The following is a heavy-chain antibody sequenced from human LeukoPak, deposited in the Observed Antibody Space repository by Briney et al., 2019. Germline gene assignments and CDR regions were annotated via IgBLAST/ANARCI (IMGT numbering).Heavy chain of an antibody. CDR3: ARVKYYDFWSGYYDGMDV. CDR1: GGSISSYY. CDR2: IYYSGST. D-gene: IGHD3-3*01. Sequence: SETLSLTCTVSGGSISSYYWSWIRQPPGKGLEWIGYIYYSGSTNYNPSLTSRVTISVDTSKNQFSLKLSSVTAADTAVYYCARVKYYDFWSGYYDGMDVWGQGTTVTVSS. V-gene: IGHV4-59*01. J-gene: IGHJ6*02.